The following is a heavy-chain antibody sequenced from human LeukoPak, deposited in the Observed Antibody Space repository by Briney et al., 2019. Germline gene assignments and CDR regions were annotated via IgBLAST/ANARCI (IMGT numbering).Heavy chain of an antibody. V-gene: IGHV6-1*01. D-gene: IGHD6-13*01. Sequence: SQTLSLTCAISGDSVSSNSAAWNWIRQSPSRGLEWLGRTYYRSKWYNDYAVSVKSRITINPGTSKNQFSLQLNSVTPEDTAVYYCAREGDGIAAAGTQYYFDYWGQGTLVTVSS. J-gene: IGHJ4*02. CDR2: TYYRSKWYN. CDR1: GDSVSSNSAA. CDR3: AREGDGIAAAGTQYYFDY.